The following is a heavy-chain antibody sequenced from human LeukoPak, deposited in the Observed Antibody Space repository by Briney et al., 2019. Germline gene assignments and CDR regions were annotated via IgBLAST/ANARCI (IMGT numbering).Heavy chain of an antibody. D-gene: IGHD3-22*01. V-gene: IGHV3-33*01. J-gene: IGHJ4*02. CDR1: GFTFNNYG. CDR3: ARGQEYYYDSSAYSKFDY. Sequence: GGSLRLSCAASGFTFNNYGMHWVRQAPGKGLEWVAAIWYDGSNKYYADSVKGRFTIPRDNSKNTLYLQMNSLRAEDTALYYCARGQEYYYDSSAYSKFDYWGQGTLVTVSS. CDR2: IWYDGSNK.